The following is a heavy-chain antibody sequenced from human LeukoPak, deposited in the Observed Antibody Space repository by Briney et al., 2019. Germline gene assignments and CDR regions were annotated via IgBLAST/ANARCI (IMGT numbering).Heavy chain of an antibody. J-gene: IGHJ4*02. CDR2: IYYTGSN. D-gene: IGHD2-15*01. CDR1: GGSISSSSYY. Sequence: PSETLSLTCTVSGGSISSSSYYWGWIRQPPGEWLEWLGRIYYTGSNFYNPSLRSRVTMSVDTPENQFSLKLNAVTAADTPIFTCARQTYFYEASGHLNDNWGQGTLVTVSS. CDR3: ARQTYFYEASGHLNDN. V-gene: IGHV4-39*01.